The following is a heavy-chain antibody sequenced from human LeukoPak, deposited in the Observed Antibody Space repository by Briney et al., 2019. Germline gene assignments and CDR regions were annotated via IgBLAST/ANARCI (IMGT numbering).Heavy chain of an antibody. V-gene: IGHV3-48*01. D-gene: IGHD1-1*01. CDR3: AKNDFFDY. Sequence: GGSLRLSCAASGFTLSSYSMNWVRQAPGKGLEWVSYISSDSSTINYGDSVKGRFTISRDNAKNSLYLQMNSLRAGDTAVYYCAKNDFFDYWGQGTLVTVSS. CDR1: GFTLSSYS. J-gene: IGHJ4*02. CDR2: ISSDSSTI.